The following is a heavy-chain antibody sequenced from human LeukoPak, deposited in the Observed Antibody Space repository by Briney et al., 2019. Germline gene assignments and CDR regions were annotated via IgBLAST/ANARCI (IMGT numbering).Heavy chain of an antibody. V-gene: IGHV3-20*04. Sequence: GGSLRLSCAASGFTFDDYGMSWVRQAPGKRLEWVSGINWKGNSIGHADSVKGRFTISRDNAKNSLYLQMNSLRAEDTAVYYCASEGEWLLLRVYWGQGTLVTVSS. CDR2: INWKGNSI. D-gene: IGHD3-22*01. CDR1: GFTFDDYG. J-gene: IGHJ4*02. CDR3: ASEGEWLLLRVY.